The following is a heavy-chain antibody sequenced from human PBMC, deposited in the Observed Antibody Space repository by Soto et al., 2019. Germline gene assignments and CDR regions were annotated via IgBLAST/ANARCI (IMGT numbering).Heavy chain of an antibody. V-gene: IGHV1-69*06. Sequence: SVKVSCKASGGTFSSYAISWVRQAPGQGLEWMGGIIPIFGTANYAQKFQGRVTITADKSTSTAYMELSSLRSEDTAVYYCARERYFDWLKNWFDPWGQGTLVTVSS. CDR3: ARERYFDWLKNWFDP. CDR2: IIPIFGTA. CDR1: GGTFSSYA. D-gene: IGHD3-9*01. J-gene: IGHJ5*02.